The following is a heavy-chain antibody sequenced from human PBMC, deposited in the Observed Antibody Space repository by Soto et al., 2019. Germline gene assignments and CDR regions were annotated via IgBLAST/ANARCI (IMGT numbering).Heavy chain of an antibody. D-gene: IGHD6-19*01. V-gene: IGHV4-59*01. CDR2: IYYSGST. J-gene: IGHJ5*02. Sequence: SETLSLTCTVSGGSISSYYWSWIRQPPGKGLEWIGYIYYSGSTNYNPSLKSRVTISVDTSKNQFSLKLSSVTAADTAVYYCARGYSGWYFESPMQNQYNWFDPWGQGTLVTVSS. CDR1: GGSISSYY. CDR3: ARGYSGWYFESPMQNQYNWFDP.